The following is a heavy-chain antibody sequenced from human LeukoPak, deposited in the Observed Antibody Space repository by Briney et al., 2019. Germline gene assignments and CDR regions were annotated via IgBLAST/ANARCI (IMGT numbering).Heavy chain of an antibody. CDR2: IDYRGIT. J-gene: IGHJ3*02. CDR3: AENSHLPGGLIPGWFEI. V-gene: IGHV4-31*11. D-gene: IGHD3-16*01. CDR1: GFSISSGGYY. Sequence: SETLSLTCAVSGFSISSGGYYWSWIRQHPGKALEWIGNIDYRGITDYNPSLKSRLTISADTSKNQFSLNLTSVTAADTAVYFLAENSHLPGGLIPGWFEIWGQGTMVTVSS.